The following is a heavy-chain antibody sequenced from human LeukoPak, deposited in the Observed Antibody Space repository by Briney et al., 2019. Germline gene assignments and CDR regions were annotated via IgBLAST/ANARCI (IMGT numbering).Heavy chain of an antibody. CDR2: MNPNSGNT. V-gene: IGHV1-8*02. D-gene: IGHD3-9*01. CDR1: GYTFTSYG. Sequence: ASVKVSCKASGYTFTSYGISWVRQATGQGLEWMGWMNPNSGNTGYAQKFQGRVTMTRNTSISTAYMELSSLRSEDTAVYYCARTDLRYFDWSPEYYFDYWGQGTLVTVSS. CDR3: ARTDLRYFDWSPEYYFDY. J-gene: IGHJ4*02.